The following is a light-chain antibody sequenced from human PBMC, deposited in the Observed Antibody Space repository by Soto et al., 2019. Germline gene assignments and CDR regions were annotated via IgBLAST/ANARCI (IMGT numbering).Light chain of an antibody. CDR1: SSNVGTNT. CDR2: NNN. V-gene: IGLV1-44*01. J-gene: IGLJ1*01. CDR3: YSWDESLNGLFV. Sequence: QSVLTQPPSASGTPGQRVTISCSGSSSNVGTNTVNWYLQLPGTAPRLLIYNNNQRPSGVPDRFSGSKSGTSASLAISGLQPEDEAHSFCYSWDESLNGLFVFGTGTKVTVL.